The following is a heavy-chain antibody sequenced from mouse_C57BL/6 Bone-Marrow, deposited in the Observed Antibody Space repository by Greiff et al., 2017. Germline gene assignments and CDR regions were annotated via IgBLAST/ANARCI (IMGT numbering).Heavy chain of an antibody. Sequence: VKLVESGPGLVQPSQSLSITCTVSGFSLTSYGVHWVRQSPGKGLEWLGVIWRGGSTDYTAAFMSRLSITKDNSTSQVFYKMNSLQADDTAIYYCAKAGRYYAMDYWGQGTSVTVSS. CDR2: IWRGGST. CDR3: AKAGRYYAMDY. V-gene: IGHV2-5*01. CDR1: GFSLTSYG. J-gene: IGHJ4*01.